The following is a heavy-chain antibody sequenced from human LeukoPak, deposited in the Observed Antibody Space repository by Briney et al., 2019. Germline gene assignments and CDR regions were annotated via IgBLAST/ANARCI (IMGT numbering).Heavy chain of an antibody. V-gene: IGHV3-74*03. CDR2: ISTDGSSA. D-gene: IGHD3-16*01. CDR3: ARVNVCPRCHFDY. J-gene: IGHJ4*02. CDR1: GFTFNSYW. Sequence: GGSLKLSCAASGFTFNSYWMHWVRQAPGKGLVWVSRISTDGSSAMYADSVKGRFTISRDNAKNTLYLQMNSLRAEDTAVYYCARVNVCPRCHFDYWGQGTLVTVSS.